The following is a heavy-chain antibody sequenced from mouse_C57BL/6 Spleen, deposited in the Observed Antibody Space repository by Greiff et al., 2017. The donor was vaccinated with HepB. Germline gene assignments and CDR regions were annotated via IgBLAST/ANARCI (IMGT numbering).Heavy chain of an antibody. CDR1: GFTFSSYA. CDR2: ISDGGSYT. Sequence: EVKLQESGGGLVKPGGSLKLSCAASGFTFSSYAMSWVRQTPEKRLEWVATISDGGSYTYYPDNVKGRFTISRDNAKNNLYLQMSHLKSEDTAMYYCARDRGISVWGTGTTVTVSS. J-gene: IGHJ1*03. CDR3: ARDRGISV. V-gene: IGHV5-4*01. D-gene: IGHD3-3*01.